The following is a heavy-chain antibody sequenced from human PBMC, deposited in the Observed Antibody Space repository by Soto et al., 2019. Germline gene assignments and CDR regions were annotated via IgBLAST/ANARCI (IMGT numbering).Heavy chain of an antibody. J-gene: IGHJ3*02. D-gene: IGHD2-15*01. Sequence: QVQLVQSGAEVKKPGSSVKVSCKASGGTFSTYSITWVRQAPGQGPEWMGRIIPVLGLANYAQKFHGRVTITADKSTSTAYMELSSPRSEDTAVYYCAKEAYCSAGSCLDDAFDIWGQGTMVTVSS. V-gene: IGHV1-69*02. CDR2: IIPVLGLA. CDR1: GGTFSTYS. CDR3: AKEAYCSAGSCLDDAFDI.